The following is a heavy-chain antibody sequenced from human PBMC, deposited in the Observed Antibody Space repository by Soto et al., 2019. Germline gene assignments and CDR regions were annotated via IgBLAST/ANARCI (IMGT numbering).Heavy chain of an antibody. CDR2: INAQNGDT. Sequence: ASVKVSCKASGYTFTSYGFSWVRQAPGHGLEWMGWINAQNGDTNYAQKFQGRATLTADTSTTTAHMELRNLRADDTAVYYCARKRQSYYDLSYPNFDYWGQGALVTVSS. D-gene: IGHD3-3*01. J-gene: IGHJ4*02. V-gene: IGHV1-18*01. CDR3: ARKRQSYYDLSYPNFDY. CDR1: GYTFTSYG.